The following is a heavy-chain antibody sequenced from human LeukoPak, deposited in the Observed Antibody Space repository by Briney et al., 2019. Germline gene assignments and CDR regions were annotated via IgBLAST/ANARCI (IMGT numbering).Heavy chain of an antibody. D-gene: IGHD1-26*01. V-gene: IGHV1-2*06. CDR3: ARSIYSGSYYDY. Sequence: ASVKVSCKPSGYTFTGYYMHWVRQAPGQGLEWMGRINPNSGGTNYAQKFQGRVTMTRDTSISTAYMELSRLRSDDTAVYYCARSIYSGSYYDYWGQGTLVTVSS. CDR2: INPNSGGT. CDR1: GYTFTGYY. J-gene: IGHJ4*02.